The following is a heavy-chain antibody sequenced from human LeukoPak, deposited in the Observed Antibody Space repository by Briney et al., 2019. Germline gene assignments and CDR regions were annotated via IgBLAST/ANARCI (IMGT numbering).Heavy chain of an antibody. D-gene: IGHD3-22*01. CDR2: IYYSGST. CDR1: GGSISSYY. CDR3: ARGGYYYDSSGYPILHAYDV. J-gene: IGHJ4*02. Sequence: KPSETLSLTCTVSGGSISSYYWSWIRQPPGKGLEWIGYIYYSGSTNYNPSLKSRVTISVDTSKNQFSLKLSSVTAADTAVYYCARGGYYYDSSGYPILHAYDVWGQGTLVTVSS. V-gene: IGHV4-59*12.